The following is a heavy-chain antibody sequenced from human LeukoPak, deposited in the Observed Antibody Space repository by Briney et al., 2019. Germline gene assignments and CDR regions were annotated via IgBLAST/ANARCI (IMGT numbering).Heavy chain of an antibody. CDR3: ARDQRGGYEYFDY. Sequence: PSETLSLTCTVSGGSISSSSYYWGWIRQPPGKGLEWIGSIYYSGSTNYNPSLKSRVTISVDTSKSQFSLKLSSVTAADTAVYYCARDQRGGYEYFDYWGQGALVTVSS. CDR2: IYYSGST. J-gene: IGHJ4*02. V-gene: IGHV4-39*07. CDR1: GGSISSSSYY. D-gene: IGHD5-12*01.